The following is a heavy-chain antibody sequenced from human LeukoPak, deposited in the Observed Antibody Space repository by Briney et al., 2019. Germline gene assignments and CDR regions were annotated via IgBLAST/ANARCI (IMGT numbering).Heavy chain of an antibody. CDR2: VHYSGST. J-gene: IGHJ4*02. CDR1: GGSISSYY. CDR3: ALGSGSYYYFDY. Sequence: SETLSPTCTVSGGSISSYYWSWIRQPPGKGLEWIGYVHYSGSTNYNPSLKSRVTISVDTSKNQFSLKLSSVTAADTAVYYCALGSGSYYYFDYWGQGTLVTVSS. V-gene: IGHV4-59*01. D-gene: IGHD3-10*02.